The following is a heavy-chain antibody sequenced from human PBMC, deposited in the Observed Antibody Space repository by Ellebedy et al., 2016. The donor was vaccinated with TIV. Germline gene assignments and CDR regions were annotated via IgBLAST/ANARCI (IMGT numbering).Heavy chain of an antibody. V-gene: IGHV1-46*01. CDR2: INPSGGST. CDR3: ATETYQLPS. D-gene: IGHD2-2*01. CDR1: GYTFTSYY. Sequence: ASVKVSCXASGYTFTSYYMHWVRQAPGQGLEWMGIINPSGGSTSYAQKFQGRVTMTEDTSTDTAYMELSSLRSEDTAVYYCATETYQLPSWGQGTLVTVSS. J-gene: IGHJ4*02.